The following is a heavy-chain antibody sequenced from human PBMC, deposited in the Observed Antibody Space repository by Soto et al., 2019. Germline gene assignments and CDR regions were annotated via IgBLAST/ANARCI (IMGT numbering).Heavy chain of an antibody. CDR2: INWDGNSP. V-gene: IGHV3-20*04. CDR3: ARDGTGWYVIDS. CDR1: GFTFGDYG. Sequence: EVHLVESGGGVVRPGGSLRLSCSGSGFTFGDYGMSWVRQVPGKGLEWVSSINWDGNSPGYADSVKGRFSISRDNAKNIVYLQMNSLRPEDSALYYCARDGTGWYVIDSWGQGVLVTVSA. J-gene: IGHJ4*02. D-gene: IGHD6-19*01.